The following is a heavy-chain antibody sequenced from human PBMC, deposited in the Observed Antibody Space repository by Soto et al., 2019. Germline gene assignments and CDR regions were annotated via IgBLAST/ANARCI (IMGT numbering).Heavy chain of an antibody. V-gene: IGHV1-18*01. CDR1: GYTLTGDG. CDR3: ARGAVGIVVVPAAMWAFDI. J-gene: IGHJ3*02. CDR2: ISAYNGNT. Sequence: ASVKGSCKASGYTLTGDGVSWVRQAPGQGLEWMGWISAYNGNTNYAQKLQGRVTMTTDTSTSTAYMELRSLRSDDTAVYYCARGAVGIVVVPAAMWAFDIWGQGTMVTVSS. D-gene: IGHD2-2*01.